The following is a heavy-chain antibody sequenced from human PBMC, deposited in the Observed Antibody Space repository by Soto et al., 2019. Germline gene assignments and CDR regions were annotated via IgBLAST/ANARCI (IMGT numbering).Heavy chain of an antibody. Sequence: SETLSLTCTVSGGSISSYFWSWIRQPPGKGLEWIGYIYYSGSTNYNPSLKSRVTISVDTSKNQFSLKLSSVTAADTAVYYCSRDPKGNNWFDPWGQGTLVTVSS. CDR3: SRDPKGNNWFDP. CDR2: IYYSGST. V-gene: IGHV4-59*01. CDR1: GGSISSYF. J-gene: IGHJ5*02.